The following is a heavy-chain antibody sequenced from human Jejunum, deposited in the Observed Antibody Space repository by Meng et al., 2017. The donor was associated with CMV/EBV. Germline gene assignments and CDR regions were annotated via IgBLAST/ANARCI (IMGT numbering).Heavy chain of an antibody. CDR2: INPKNGDT. V-gene: IGHV1-2*06. CDR3: ATTYSGRYETS. CDR1: GYTFTGYQ. D-gene: IGHD1-26*01. J-gene: IGHJ4*02. Sequence: SCKASGYTFTGYQMHLVRQAPGQGLEWVGRINPKNGDTKYAEKFQGRVTMTRDTSITTAYMEVSRLRSDDTALYYCATTYSGRYETSWGQGTLVTVSS.